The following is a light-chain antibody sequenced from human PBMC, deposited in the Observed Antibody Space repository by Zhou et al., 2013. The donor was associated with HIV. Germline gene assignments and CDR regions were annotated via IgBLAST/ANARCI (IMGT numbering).Light chain of an antibody. CDR2: AAS. J-gene: IGKJ4*01. Sequence: DIQMTQSPSSLSASVGDRVTITCRASQAISNYLAWYQQKPGKVPKLLIYAASTLQSGVPSRFSGSGSGTDFTLTISSLQPEDVATYYCQKYDSAPRAFGRRDRRW. CDR3: QKYDSAPRA. V-gene: IGKV1-27*01. CDR1: QAISNY.